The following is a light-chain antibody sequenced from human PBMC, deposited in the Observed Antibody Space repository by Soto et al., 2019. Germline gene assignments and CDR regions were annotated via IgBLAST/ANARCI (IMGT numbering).Light chain of an antibody. CDR1: QSISSW. V-gene: IGKV1-5*01. CDR2: AAS. CDR3: LQDYGDSWT. Sequence: DIQITQAPSTLAASVGDRVTITFRASQSISSWLAWYQQKPGQAPKLLIYAASNLYTGVPSRFSGSRSGTESTLPISSLQPEDFASYYCLQDYGDSWTFGQGT. J-gene: IGKJ1*01.